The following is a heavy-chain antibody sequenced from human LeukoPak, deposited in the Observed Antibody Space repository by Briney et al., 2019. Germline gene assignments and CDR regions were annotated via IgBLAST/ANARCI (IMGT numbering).Heavy chain of an antibody. D-gene: IGHD3-22*01. CDR3: AKASRYYYDSFFDY. CDR1: GFTFSSYA. V-gene: IGHV3-23*01. J-gene: IGHJ4*02. Sequence: PGGSVRLSCAASGFTFSSYAMSWVRQAPGKGLEWVSAISGSGGSTYYADSVKGRFTISRDNSKNTLYLQMNSLRAEDTAVYYCAKASRYYYDSFFDYWGQGTLVTVSS. CDR2: ISGSGGST.